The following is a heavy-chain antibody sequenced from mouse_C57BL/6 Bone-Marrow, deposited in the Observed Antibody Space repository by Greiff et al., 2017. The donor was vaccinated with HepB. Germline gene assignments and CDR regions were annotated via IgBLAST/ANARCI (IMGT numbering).Heavy chain of an antibody. Sequence: VQLQQPGAELVRPGASVKLSCKASGYTFTSYWLDWGKQRPGQGLEWIGNIYPSDSETHYNQKFKDKATLTVDKSSSTAYMQLSSLTSEDSAVYYCARNYYYGSKAWFAYWGQGTLVTVPA. CDR2: IYPSDSET. V-gene: IGHV1-61*01. J-gene: IGHJ3*01. CDR1: GYTFTSYW. D-gene: IGHD1-1*01. CDR3: ARNYYYGSKAWFAY.